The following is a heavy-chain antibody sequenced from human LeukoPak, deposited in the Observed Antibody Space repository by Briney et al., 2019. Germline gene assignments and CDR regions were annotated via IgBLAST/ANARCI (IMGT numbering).Heavy chain of an antibody. V-gene: IGHV4-39*01. CDR3: ARPASSIAARPGWFDP. CDR1: GGSISSSSYY. Sequence: SETLSLTCTVSGGSISSSSYYWGWIRQPPGKGLEWIGSIYYSGSTYYNPSLKSRVTISVDTSKNQFSLKLSSVTAADTAVYYCARPASSIAARPGWFDPWGQGTLVTVSS. CDR2: IYYSGST. J-gene: IGHJ5*02. D-gene: IGHD6-6*01.